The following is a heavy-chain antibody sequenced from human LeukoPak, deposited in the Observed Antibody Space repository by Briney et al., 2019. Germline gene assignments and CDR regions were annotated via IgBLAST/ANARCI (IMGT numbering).Heavy chain of an antibody. CDR3: ARGPEHGGTNWFDP. Sequence: GGSLRLSCAASGFTFSSYSMNWVRQAPGKGLEWVSYISSSSSTIYYADSVKGRFTISRDNAKNSLYLQMNSLRAEDTAVYYCARGPEHGGTNWFDPWGQGTLVTVSS. V-gene: IGHV3-48*04. CDR1: GFTFSSYS. J-gene: IGHJ5*02. CDR2: ISSSSSTI. D-gene: IGHD4-23*01.